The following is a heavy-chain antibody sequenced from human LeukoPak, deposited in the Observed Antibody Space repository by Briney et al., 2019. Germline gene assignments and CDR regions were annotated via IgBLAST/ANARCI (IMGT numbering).Heavy chain of an antibody. V-gene: IGHV3-53*01. Sequence: GGSLRLSCAASGFIVSSNYMNWVRQAPGKGLEWVSVIYTDGSTYYADSVKGLFTISRDISRNTVHLQMNSLRAGDTAVYYCARERPPFAYYYDSSGYYSYYYYYGMDVWGQGTTVTVSS. CDR3: ARERPPFAYYYDSSGYYSYYYYYGMDV. CDR1: GFIVSSNY. J-gene: IGHJ6*02. D-gene: IGHD3-22*01. CDR2: IYTDGST.